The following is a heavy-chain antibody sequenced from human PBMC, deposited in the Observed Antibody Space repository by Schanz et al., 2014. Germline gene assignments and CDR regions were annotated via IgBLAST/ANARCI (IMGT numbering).Heavy chain of an antibody. J-gene: IGHJ4*02. Sequence: EVQLVESGGNLVQPGGSLRLSCVASGFTFSSHSMNWVRQAPGQGLEWLSYISGSGNTIYYADSVKGRFTISRDNSKNTLYLQMNSLRDEDTAMYYCARRVPYSFGLDVWGQGTLVTVSS. CDR3: ARRVPYSFGLDV. CDR1: GFTFSSHS. D-gene: IGHD2-15*01. CDR2: ISGSGNTI. V-gene: IGHV3-48*02.